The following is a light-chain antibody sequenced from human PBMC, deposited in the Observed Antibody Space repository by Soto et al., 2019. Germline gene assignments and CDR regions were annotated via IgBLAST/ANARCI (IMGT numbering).Light chain of an antibody. V-gene: IGLV2-14*01. CDR1: SSDVGGYNY. Sequence: QSALTQPASVSGSPGQSITISCTGTSSDVGGYNYVSWYQQHPGKAPKLMIYDVSNRPSGVSNRFSGSKSGNTASLTISGLQAEDEADYYCSSYTRSRGVFGGGTKVTVL. CDR2: DVS. CDR3: SSYTRSRGV. J-gene: IGLJ2*01.